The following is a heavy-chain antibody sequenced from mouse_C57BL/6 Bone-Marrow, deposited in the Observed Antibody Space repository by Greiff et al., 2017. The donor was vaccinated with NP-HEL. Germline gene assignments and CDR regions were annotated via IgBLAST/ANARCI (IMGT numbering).Heavy chain of an antibody. CDR2: IDPSDSYT. V-gene: IGHV1-69*01. D-gene: IGHD1-1*01. J-gene: IGHJ1*03. CDR1: GYTFTSYW. Sequence: QVQLQQSGAELVMPGASVKLSCKASGYTFTSYWMHWVKQRPGQGLEWIGEIDPSDSYTNYNQKFKGKSTLTVDKSSSTAYMQLSSLTSEDSAVYYCARSDGSSDGYFDVWGTGTTVTVSS. CDR3: ARSDGSSDGYFDV.